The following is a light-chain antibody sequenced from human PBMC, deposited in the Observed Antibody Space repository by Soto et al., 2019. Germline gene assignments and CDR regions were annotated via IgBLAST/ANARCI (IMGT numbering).Light chain of an antibody. CDR2: EVS. V-gene: IGLV2-14*01. J-gene: IGLJ1*01. CDR1: SSDIGAYDY. CDR3: SSYVGATTRV. Sequence: QSVLTQPASLSGSPGQSITISCTGTSSDIGAYDYVSWYQHQPGKAPKVMIYEVSNRPSGVSDRFSGSKSGNTASLTISGLQAEDEADYYCSSYVGATTRVFGTGTKVTV.